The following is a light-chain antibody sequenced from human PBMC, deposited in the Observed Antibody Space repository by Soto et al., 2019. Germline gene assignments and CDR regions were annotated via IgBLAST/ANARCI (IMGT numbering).Light chain of an antibody. V-gene: IGKV1-39*01. J-gene: IGKJ3*01. CDR2: AAS. Sequence: DIQMTQSPSSLSASVGDRVTITCRASQTIIRNLNWYQQKPGRAPNLLIYAASSLQSGVPSRFSGSGSGTEFTLTISSLQPEDFATYYCQRSYSTLFTFGPGTKVEIK. CDR1: QTIIRN. CDR3: QRSYSTLFT.